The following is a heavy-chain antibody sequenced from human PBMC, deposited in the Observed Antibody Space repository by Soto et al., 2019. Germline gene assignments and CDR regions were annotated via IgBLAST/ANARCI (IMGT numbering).Heavy chain of an antibody. Sequence: GGSLRLSCAASGFTFSSYAMSWVRQAPGKGLEWVSAISGRGGSTYYADSVKGRFTISRDNSKNTLYLQMNSLRAEDTAVYYCAKARNYYDSSGYFYFDYWGQGTLVTVSS. J-gene: IGHJ4*02. CDR2: ISGRGGST. V-gene: IGHV3-23*01. CDR1: GFTFSSYA. D-gene: IGHD3-22*01. CDR3: AKARNYYDSSGYFYFDY.